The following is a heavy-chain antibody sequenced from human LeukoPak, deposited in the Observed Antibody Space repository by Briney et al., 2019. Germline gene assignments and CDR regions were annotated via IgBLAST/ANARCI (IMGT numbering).Heavy chain of an antibody. CDR2: IIPIFGTA. Sequence: ASVKVSCKASGGTFSCYAISWVRQAPGQGLEWMGGIIPIFGTANYAQKFQGRVTITADESTSTAYMELSSLRSEDTAVYYCASGGNQQLEHGYRGQGTLVTVSS. J-gene: IGHJ4*02. D-gene: IGHD6-13*01. CDR1: GGTFSCYA. V-gene: IGHV1-69*13. CDR3: ASGGNQQLEHGY.